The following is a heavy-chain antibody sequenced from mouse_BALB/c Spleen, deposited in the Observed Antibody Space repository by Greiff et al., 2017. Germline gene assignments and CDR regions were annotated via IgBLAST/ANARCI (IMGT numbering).Heavy chain of an antibody. V-gene: IGHV1-7*01. D-gene: IGHD2-10*02. CDR1: GYTFTSYW. Sequence: QVQLQQSGAELAKPGASVKMSCKASGYTFTSYWLHWVKQMPGPGLEWIGYINPSTGYTEYNQKFKDKATLTADKSSSTAYMQLSSLTSEDSAVYYCARWGYGNYDAMDYWGQGTSVTGSS. CDR2: INPSTGYT. J-gene: IGHJ4*01. CDR3: ARWGYGNYDAMDY.